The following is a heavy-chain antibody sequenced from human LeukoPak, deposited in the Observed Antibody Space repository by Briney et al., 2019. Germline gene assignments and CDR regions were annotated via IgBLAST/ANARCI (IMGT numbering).Heavy chain of an antibody. CDR3: ARSPGGNARTWLDY. D-gene: IGHD4-23*01. CDR2: TNGATGNT. Sequence: GASVKVSCEASGYTFTDYALHWVRRAPGQRLEWMGWTNGATGNTRFSQDFEGRLTITIDTSASTAYMELSSLRSEDTAVYYCARSPGGNARTWLDYWGQGTLVTVSS. J-gene: IGHJ4*02. V-gene: IGHV1-3*02. CDR1: GYTFTDYA.